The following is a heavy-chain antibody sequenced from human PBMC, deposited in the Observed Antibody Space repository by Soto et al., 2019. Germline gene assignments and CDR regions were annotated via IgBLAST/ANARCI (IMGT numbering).Heavy chain of an antibody. J-gene: IGHJ6*02. Sequence: QVQLQESGPGLVKPSETLSLTCTVSGGSVSSGSYYWSWIRQPPGKGLEWIGYIYYSGSTNYNPYLKSRVTISVDTSKNQFSLKLSSVTAADTAVYYCARDSYCGGDCYSYSYYYGMDVWGQGTTVTVSS. V-gene: IGHV4-61*01. D-gene: IGHD2-21*02. CDR3: ARDSYCGGDCYSYSYYYGMDV. CDR2: IYYSGST. CDR1: GGSVSSGSYY.